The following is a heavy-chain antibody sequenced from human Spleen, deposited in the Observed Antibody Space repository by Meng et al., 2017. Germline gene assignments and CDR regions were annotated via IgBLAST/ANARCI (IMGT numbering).Heavy chain of an antibody. V-gene: IGHV1-8*01. CDR2: MNPYTGKT. Sequence: ASVKVSCKASGYTFTSFEINWVRQASGQGLEWMGWMNPYTGKTDFPQKFQGRVTMTRDTSISTAYMELSRLRSDDTAVYYCARRPVDYYDSSGYLPFDYWGQGTLVTVSS. D-gene: IGHD3-22*01. J-gene: IGHJ4*02. CDR3: ARRPVDYYDSSGYLPFDY. CDR1: GYTFTSFE.